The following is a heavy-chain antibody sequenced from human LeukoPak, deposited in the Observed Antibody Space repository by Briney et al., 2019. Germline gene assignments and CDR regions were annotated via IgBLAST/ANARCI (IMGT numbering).Heavy chain of an antibody. V-gene: IGHV4-34*01. CDR3: ARGYCSSTSCYPRERYYYYYYMDV. CDR2: INHSGST. D-gene: IGHD2-2*01. J-gene: IGHJ6*03. Sequence: SETLSLTCAVYGGSFSGYYWSWIRQPPGKGLEWIGEINHSGSTNYNPSLKSRVTISVDTSKNQFSRKLSSVTAADTAVYYCARGYCSSTSCYPRERYYYYYYMDVWGKGTTVAVSS. CDR1: GGSFSGYY.